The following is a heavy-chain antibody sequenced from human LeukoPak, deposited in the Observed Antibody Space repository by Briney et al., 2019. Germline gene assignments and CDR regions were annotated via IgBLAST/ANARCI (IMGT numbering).Heavy chain of an antibody. J-gene: IGHJ4*02. V-gene: IGHV4-31*03. Sequence: SQTLSLTCTVSGGSISSGGYYWSWIRQHPGKGLEWIGYIYYSGSTYYNPSLKSRVTISVDTSKNQFSLKLSSVTAADTAVYYCARVVSGGDSSGYHRFDYWGQGTLVTVSS. CDR2: IYYSGST. CDR1: GGSISSGGYY. CDR3: ARVVSGGDSSGYHRFDY. D-gene: IGHD3-22*01.